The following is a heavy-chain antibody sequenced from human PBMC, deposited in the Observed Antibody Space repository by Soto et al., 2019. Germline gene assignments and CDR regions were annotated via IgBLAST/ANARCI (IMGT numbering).Heavy chain of an antibody. CDR2: VYYTGST. Sequence: SETLSLTCTVSGASIRSTDYYWSWIRQAPGKGLEWIGYVYYTGSTYYNPSLMSRLTISVDTSKNQFSLKLTSVTAAETAVYYCVRTAREGAVAPHWFDRWGQGTQVTVYS. CDR1: GASIRSTDYY. CDR3: VRTAREGAVAPHWFDR. D-gene: IGHD2-21*02. V-gene: IGHV4-30-4*01. J-gene: IGHJ5*02.